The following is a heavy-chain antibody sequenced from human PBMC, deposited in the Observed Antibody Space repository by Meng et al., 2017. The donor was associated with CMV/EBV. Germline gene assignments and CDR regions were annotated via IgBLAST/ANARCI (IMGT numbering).Heavy chain of an antibody. CDR1: GFTFDDYA. J-gene: IGHJ4*02. CDR2: ISWNSGSI. Sequence: SLKISCAASGFTFDDYAMHWVRQAPGKGLEWVSGISWNSGSIGYADSVKGRFTISRDNAKNSLYLQMNSPRAEDTALYYCAKDHDFWSGYSYYFDYWGQGTLVTVSS. D-gene: IGHD3-3*01. CDR3: AKDHDFWSGYSYYFDY. V-gene: IGHV3-9*01.